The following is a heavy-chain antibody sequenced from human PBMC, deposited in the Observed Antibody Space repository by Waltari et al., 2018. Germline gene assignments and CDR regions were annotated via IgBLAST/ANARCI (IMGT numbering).Heavy chain of an antibody. D-gene: IGHD3-22*01. CDR1: GFTFSSYS. V-gene: IGHV3-21*01. Sequence: EVQLVESGGGLVKPGGSLRLSCAASGFTFSSYSMNWVRQAPGKGLEWVSSISSSSSYIYYADSVKGRFTISRDNAKNSLYLQMNSLRAEDTAVYYCARSYPHYDSIMDAFDIWGQGTMVTVSS. CDR2: ISSSSSYI. J-gene: IGHJ3*02. CDR3: ARSYPHYDSIMDAFDI.